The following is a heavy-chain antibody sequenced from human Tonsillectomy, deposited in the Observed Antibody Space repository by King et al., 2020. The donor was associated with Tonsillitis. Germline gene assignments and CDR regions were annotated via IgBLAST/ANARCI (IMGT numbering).Heavy chain of an antibody. J-gene: IGHJ4*02. CDR3: ARNVVGATYFDY. Sequence: VQLVQSGAEVKKPGASVKDSFKASGYTFTSYYMHWVRQAPGQGLEWVGIINPSGGSTSYAQKFQGRVTMTRDTSTSTVYMELSSLRSEDTAVYYCARNVVGATYFDYWGQGTLVTVSS. CDR2: INPSGGST. D-gene: IGHD1-26*01. V-gene: IGHV1-46*03. CDR1: GYTFTSYY.